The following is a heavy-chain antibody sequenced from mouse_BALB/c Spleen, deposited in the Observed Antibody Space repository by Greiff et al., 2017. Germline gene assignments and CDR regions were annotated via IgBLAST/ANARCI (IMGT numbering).Heavy chain of an antibody. D-gene: IGHD1-1*01. J-gene: IGHJ3*01. CDR3: ERSGYYDSSPFAY. V-gene: IGHV3-2*02. CDR2: ISNSGST. Sequence: ESGPGLVKPSQSLSLTCTVSGYSFTSDYVWNWIRQLPGNKLEWMGFISNSGSTSYNPYPKSRIPLTRNTSKNQFFLHLNSVTTEDAATYYCERSGYYDSSPFAYWGQGTPVTVSA. CDR1: GYSFTSDYV.